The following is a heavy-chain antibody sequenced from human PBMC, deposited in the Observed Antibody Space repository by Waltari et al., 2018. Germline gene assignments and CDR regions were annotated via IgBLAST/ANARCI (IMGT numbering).Heavy chain of an antibody. CDR3: ARGDYNFWSGYYGY. D-gene: IGHD3-3*01. CDR1: GLTFSTYE. J-gene: IGHJ4*02. V-gene: IGHV3-48*03. Sequence: EVQLVESGGGVVQPGGSLGLSFAAPGLTFSTYELHWFRQAPGTGLQWISFISNSGDTAYYTDSVKGRFTISRDNAKNSLYLQMNGLTVDDTAVYYCARGDYNFWSGYYGYWGQGVLVTVSS. CDR2: ISNSGDTA.